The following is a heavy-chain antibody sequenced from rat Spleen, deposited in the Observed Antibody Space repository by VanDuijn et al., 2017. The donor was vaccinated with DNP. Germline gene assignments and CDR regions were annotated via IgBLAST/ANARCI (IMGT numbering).Heavy chain of an antibody. J-gene: IGHJ2*01. CDR1: GFSLTSNS. D-gene: IGHD1-9*01. CDR3: VRAYYGYKAYFDY. CDR2: IWSGGST. V-gene: IGHV2-15*01. Sequence: QVQLTESGPGLVQPSETLSLTCAVSGFSLTSNSVSWVRQPPGKGLEWIGAIWSGGSTDSNSALKSRLSISRDISKSQVFLKMNSLQTEDTATYYCVRAYYGYKAYFDYWGQGVMVTVSS.